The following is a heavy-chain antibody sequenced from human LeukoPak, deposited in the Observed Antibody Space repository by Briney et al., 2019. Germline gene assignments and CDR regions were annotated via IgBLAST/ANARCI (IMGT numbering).Heavy chain of an antibody. D-gene: IGHD3-22*01. J-gene: IGHJ4*02. CDR3: AMGDYYDSSGSLLV. CDR2: ISFDARKK. Sequence: GGSLRLSCTPPGFTFSSFSIHWVRQAPGKGLEWVALISFDARKKYYADSVRGRFTISRDDPNKTLYLQINSPRPEDTAVYYCAMGDYYDSSGSLLVGGQGTLVTVSS. V-gene: IGHV3-30*04. CDR1: GFTFSSFS.